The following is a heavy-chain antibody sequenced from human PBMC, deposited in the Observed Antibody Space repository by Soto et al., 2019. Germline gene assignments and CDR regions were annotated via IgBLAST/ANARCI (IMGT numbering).Heavy chain of an antibody. CDR3: AMVDVYVTPSPQDV. CDR1: GYTFTRYG. J-gene: IGHJ6*02. D-gene: IGHD3-16*01. V-gene: IGHV1-18*01. CDR2: INTYNGNT. Sequence: QVKLVQSGAEVKNPGASVKVSCKASGYTFTRYGIGWARQAPGQGLEWMGWINTYNGNTNYAQNVQGRVNLTTDTSTSTAYMELRSLRSNDTAIYYCAMVDVYVTPSPQDVWGQGTTVIVSS.